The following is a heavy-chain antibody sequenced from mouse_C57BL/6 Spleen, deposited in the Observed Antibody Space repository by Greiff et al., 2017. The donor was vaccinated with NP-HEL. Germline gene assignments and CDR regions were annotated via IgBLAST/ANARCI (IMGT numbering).Heavy chain of an antibody. V-gene: IGHV1-85*01. CDR3: ARYNYGSSYDYLDY. CDR2: IYPRDGST. Sequence: VKLMESGPELVKPGASVKLSCKASGYTFTSYDINWVKQRPGQGLEWIGWIYPRDGSTKYNKKFKGKATLTVDTSSSTAYMELHSLTSEDSAVHFCARYNYGSSYDYLDYWGQGTTLTVSS. CDR1: GYTFTSYD. J-gene: IGHJ2*01. D-gene: IGHD1-1*01.